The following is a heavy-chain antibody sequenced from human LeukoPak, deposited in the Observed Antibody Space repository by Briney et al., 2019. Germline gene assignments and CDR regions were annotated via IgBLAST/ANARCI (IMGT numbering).Heavy chain of an antibody. D-gene: IGHD3-16*02. CDR1: GFSFDDYA. V-gene: IGHV3-9*01. CDR3: AQGRGSYHYYGMDV. CDR2: ISWHSGSM. Sequence: PGGSLRLSCAASGFSFDDYAMHWVRQAPEKGLEWVSGISWHSGSMDYADSVKGRFTIPRDNAKYSLHLQMSSLRVEDTGLYYCAQGRGSYHYYGMDVWGQGTTVTVSS. J-gene: IGHJ6*02.